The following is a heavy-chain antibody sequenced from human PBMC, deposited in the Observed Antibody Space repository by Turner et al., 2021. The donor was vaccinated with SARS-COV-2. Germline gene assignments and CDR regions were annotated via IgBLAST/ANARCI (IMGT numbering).Heavy chain of an antibody. CDR2: IYYSGST. CDR1: GGSISNSNYY. D-gene: IGHD3-10*02. V-gene: IGHV4-39*01. Sequence: QLQLQESGPGLVKPSEPLSLTCTVSGGSISNSNYYWGWIRQPPGKGPEWIGSIYYSGSTYYNTSLKSRVTISVDTSKNQFSLKLSSVTTADTALYYCSRHASIVRGSPFDPWGQGTLVTVSS. J-gene: IGHJ5*02. CDR3: SRHASIVRGSPFDP.